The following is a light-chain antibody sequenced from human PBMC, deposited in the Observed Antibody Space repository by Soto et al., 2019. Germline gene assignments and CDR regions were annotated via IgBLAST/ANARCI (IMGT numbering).Light chain of an antibody. V-gene: IGLV1-40*01. J-gene: IGLJ1*01. CDR1: SSNIGAGYD. CDR3: QSYDSSLSGYV. CDR2: GNS. Sequence: QSVLRQPPSVSGAPGQRVTISCTGSSSNIGAGYDVYWYQQLPGTAPKLLIYGNSNRPSEVPDRFSGSKSGTSASLAITGLQAEDEADYYCQSYDSSLSGYVFGTGTKVTVL.